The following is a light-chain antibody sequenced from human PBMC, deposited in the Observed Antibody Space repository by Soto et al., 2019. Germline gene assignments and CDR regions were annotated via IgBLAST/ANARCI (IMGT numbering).Light chain of an antibody. CDR2: GAS. Sequence: TQSPSSLSASVGDRVTITCRASQSISSSYLAWYQQKPGQAPRLLIYGASSRATGIPDRFSGSGSGTDFTLTISRLEPEDFAVYYCQQYGRSPKTFGQGTKVDI. V-gene: IGKV3-20*01. CDR1: QSISSSY. CDR3: QQYGRSPKT. J-gene: IGKJ1*01.